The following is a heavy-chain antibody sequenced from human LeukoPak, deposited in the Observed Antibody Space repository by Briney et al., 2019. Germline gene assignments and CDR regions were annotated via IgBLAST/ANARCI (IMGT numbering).Heavy chain of an antibody. Sequence: PGGSLRLSCAASGFTFSSYWISWVRQAPGKGLEWVANIKQDGSEKYYVDSVKGRFTISRDNAKNSLYLQMNSLRAEDTAVYYCARNYGSGSYYNQDYWGQGTLVTVSS. CDR1: GFTFSSYW. CDR2: IKQDGSEK. D-gene: IGHD3-10*01. CDR3: ARNYGSGSYYNQDY. J-gene: IGHJ4*02. V-gene: IGHV3-7*01.